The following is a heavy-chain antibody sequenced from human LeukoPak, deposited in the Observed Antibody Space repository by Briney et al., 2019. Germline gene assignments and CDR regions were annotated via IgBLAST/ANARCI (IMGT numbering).Heavy chain of an antibody. CDR1: GFTFSSYG. CDR3: ARQIAYYYDSSGYYTTDY. Sequence: GRSLRLSCAASGFTFSSYGMHWVRQAPGKGLEWVAIIYYDGSDKYYADSVKGRFTISRDNSKDTLHLQMNSLRAEDTAVYYCARQIAYYYDSSGYYTTDYWGQGTLVTVSS. V-gene: IGHV3-33*01. D-gene: IGHD3-22*01. CDR2: IYYDGSDK. J-gene: IGHJ4*02.